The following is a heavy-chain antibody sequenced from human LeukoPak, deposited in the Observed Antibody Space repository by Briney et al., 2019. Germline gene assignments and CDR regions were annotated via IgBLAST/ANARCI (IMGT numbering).Heavy chain of an antibody. Sequence: ASVKVSCKASGYTFTSYGISWVRQAPGQGLEWMGWISAYNGNTNYAQKLQGRVTMTTDTSTSTAYMELRSLRSDDTAVYYCARDFTGGGATTGCFDYWGKEPWSPSPQ. V-gene: IGHV1-18*01. CDR1: GYTFTSYG. CDR3: ARDFTGGGATTGCFDY. CDR2: ISAYNGNT. J-gene: IGHJ4*01. D-gene: IGHD5-12*01.